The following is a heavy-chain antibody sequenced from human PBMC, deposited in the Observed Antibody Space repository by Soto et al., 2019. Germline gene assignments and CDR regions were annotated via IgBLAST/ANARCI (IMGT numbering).Heavy chain of an antibody. CDR3: ARWDYDILTGPGAFDI. V-gene: IGHV4-59*01. CDR1: GGSISSYY. D-gene: IGHD3-9*01. Sequence: NPSETLSLTCTVSGGSISSYYWSWIRQPPGKGLEWIGYIYYSGSTNYNPSLKSRVTISVDTSKNQFSLKLSPVTAADTAVYYCARWDYDILTGPGAFDIWGQGTMVTVSS. CDR2: IYYSGST. J-gene: IGHJ3*02.